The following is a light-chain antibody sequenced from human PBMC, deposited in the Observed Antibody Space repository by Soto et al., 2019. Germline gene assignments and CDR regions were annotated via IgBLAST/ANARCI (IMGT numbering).Light chain of an antibody. CDR3: ASYSATNTRV. CDR2: EVS. J-gene: IGLJ3*02. CDR1: SSDVGTYNS. Sequence: QSALTQPASVSGSPGQSITISCTGTSSDVGTYNSVSWYQQQPGKAPKLMIYEVSKRPSGVSNLFSGSKSGNTASLTISGRQAEDAAVYYGASYSATNTRVFGGGTKRTVL. V-gene: IGLV2-14*01.